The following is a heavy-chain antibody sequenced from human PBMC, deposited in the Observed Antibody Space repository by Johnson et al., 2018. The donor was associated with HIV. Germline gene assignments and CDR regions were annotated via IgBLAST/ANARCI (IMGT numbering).Heavy chain of an antibody. CDR2: IYSGGST. J-gene: IGHJ3*02. Sequence: EVQLVESGGGVVQPGRSLRLSCAASGFTVSSNYMSWVRQAPGKGLEWVSVIYSGGSTYYADSVKGRFTISRDNSKNTLYLQMNSLRVEDTAVYYCARASLEWLLSLVPLGAFDIWGQGTMVTVSS. CDR1: GFTVSSNY. CDR3: ARASLEWLLSLVPLGAFDI. V-gene: IGHV3-66*01. D-gene: IGHD3-3*01.